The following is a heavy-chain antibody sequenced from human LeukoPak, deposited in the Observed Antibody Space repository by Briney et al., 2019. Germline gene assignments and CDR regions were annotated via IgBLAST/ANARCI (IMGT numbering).Heavy chain of an antibody. CDR3: ARASAAGWDY. V-gene: IGHV3-9*01. J-gene: IGHJ4*02. D-gene: IGHD6-13*01. Sequence: PGGSLRLSCAASGFTFDDYAMHWVRQAPGKGLEWVSGISWNSGSIGYVDSVKGRFTISRDNAKNSLYVQMNSLRAEDTAVYYCARASAAGWDYWGQGTLVTVSS. CDR1: GFTFDDYA. CDR2: ISWNSGSI.